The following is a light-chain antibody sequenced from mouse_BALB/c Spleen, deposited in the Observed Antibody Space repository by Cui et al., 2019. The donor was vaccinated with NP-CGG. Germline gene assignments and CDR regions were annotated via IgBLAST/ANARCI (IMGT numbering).Light chain of an antibody. CDR3: ALWYSNHWV. J-gene: IGLJ1*01. CDR2: GTN. CDR1: TGAVTTSNY. V-gene: IGLV1*01. Sequence: HAVVTPEPPLTTSPGETVTLTCRSSTGAVTTSNYANWVQEKPDHLFTGLIGGTNNRAPGVPARFSGSLIGDKAALTIAGAQTEDETIYFCALWYSNHWVFGGGTKLTVL.